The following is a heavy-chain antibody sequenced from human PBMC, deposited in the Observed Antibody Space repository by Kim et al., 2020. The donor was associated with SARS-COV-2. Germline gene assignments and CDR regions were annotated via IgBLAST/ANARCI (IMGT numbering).Heavy chain of an antibody. Sequence: TYDTPSLKGRVTISVDTSKNQFSLKLSSVTAADTAVYYCARGVRDAVDIWGQGTMVTVSS. V-gene: IGHV4-31*02. CDR3: ARGVRDAVDI. J-gene: IGHJ3*02. CDR2: T.